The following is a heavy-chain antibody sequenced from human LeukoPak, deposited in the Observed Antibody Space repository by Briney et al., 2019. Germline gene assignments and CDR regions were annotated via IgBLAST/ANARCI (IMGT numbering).Heavy chain of an antibody. CDR1: GSTFSTYW. CDR3: ARRGYFDL. V-gene: IGHV3-7*01. J-gene: IGHJ2*01. CDR2: IKEDGSEE. Sequence: GGSLRLSCVASGSTFSTYWMSWVRQAPGKGLEWVANIKEDGSEEYHVDSVKGRFTISRDNAKKSLYLQMNSLRAEDTAVYYCARRGYFDLWGRGTLVTVSS.